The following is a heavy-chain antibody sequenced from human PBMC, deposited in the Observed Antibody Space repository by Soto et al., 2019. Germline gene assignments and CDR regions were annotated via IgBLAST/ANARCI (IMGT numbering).Heavy chain of an antibody. CDR2: ISYDGSNK. CDR1: GFTFSSYG. D-gene: IGHD6-6*01. Sequence: GGSLRLSCAAPGFTFSSYGMHWVRQAPGKGLEWVAVISYDGSNKYYADSVKGRFTISRDNSKNTLYLQMNSLRAEDKAVYYCAKDTVEYSSFYGMDVWGQGTTVTVSS. CDR3: AKDTVEYSSFYGMDV. V-gene: IGHV3-30*18. J-gene: IGHJ6*02.